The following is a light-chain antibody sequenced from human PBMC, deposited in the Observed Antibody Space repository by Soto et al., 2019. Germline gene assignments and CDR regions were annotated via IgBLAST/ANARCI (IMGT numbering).Light chain of an antibody. V-gene: IGKV1-5*03. CDR2: KAS. Sequence: DIQMTQSPSTLSGSVGDRVTITCRASQTISSWLAWYQQKPGKAPKLLIYKASTLTSGLPSRFSGSGSGTEFTLTISSLQPDDFATYCCQHYNSYSEAFGQGTKVELK. CDR1: QTISSW. CDR3: QHYNSYSEA. J-gene: IGKJ1*01.